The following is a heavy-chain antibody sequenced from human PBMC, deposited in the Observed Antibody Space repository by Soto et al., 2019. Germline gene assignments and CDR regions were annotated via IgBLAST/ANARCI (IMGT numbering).Heavy chain of an antibody. D-gene: IGHD6-13*01. J-gene: IGHJ5*02. V-gene: IGHV1-18*01. Sequence: QVPLVQSGAEVKKPGASVKVSCKASGYTFTSYGINWVRQAPGQGLEWMGWISAHNGRTNYAQKFQGRVTMTTDTSTSTAYMALRSLRSDDTAVYYCARGPYSSSWFDPWGQGTLVTVSS. CDR1: GYTFTSYG. CDR2: ISAHNGRT. CDR3: ARGPYSSSWFDP.